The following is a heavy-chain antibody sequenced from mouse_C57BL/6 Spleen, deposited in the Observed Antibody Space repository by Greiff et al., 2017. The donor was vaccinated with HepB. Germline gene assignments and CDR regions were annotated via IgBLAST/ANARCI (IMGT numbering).Heavy chain of an antibody. J-gene: IGHJ3*01. D-gene: IGHD4-1*01. V-gene: IGHV3-6*01. CDR1: GYSITSGYY. CDR3: AREGANWDVGAWFAY. Sequence: EVQLVESGPGLVKPSQSLSLTCSVTGYSITSGYYWNWIRQFPGNKLEWMGYISYDGSNNYNPSLKNRISITRDTSKNQFFLKLNSVTTEDTATYYCAREGANWDVGAWFAYWGQGTLVTVSA. CDR2: ISYDGSN.